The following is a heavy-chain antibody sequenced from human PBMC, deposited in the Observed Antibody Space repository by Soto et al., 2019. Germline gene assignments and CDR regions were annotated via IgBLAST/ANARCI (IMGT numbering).Heavy chain of an antibody. J-gene: IGHJ4*02. CDR1: GFTFSSYG. D-gene: IGHD6-13*01. V-gene: IGHV3-33*01. CDR2: IWYDGSNK. CDR3: VVAADSPFDY. Sequence: QVQLVESGGGVVQPGRSLRLSCAASGFTFSSYGMHWVRQAPGKGLEWVAVIWYDGSNKYYADSVKGRFTISRDNSKNTRYLQMNSLRAEDTAVYYCVVAADSPFDYWGQGTLVTVSS.